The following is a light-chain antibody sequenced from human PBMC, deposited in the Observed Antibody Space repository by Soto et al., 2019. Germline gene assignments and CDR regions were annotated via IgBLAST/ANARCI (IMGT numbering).Light chain of an antibody. V-gene: IGKV3-15*01. CDR2: DTS. J-gene: IGKJ5*01. CDR3: QQYKNWPL. Sequence: EILMTHSPDTLSVSPGERATLSCRASQSVSSKLAWYQQKPGQAPRLLIYDTSTRATGIPARFSGSGSGTEFTLTISSLQSEDFAVYYCQQYKNWPLFGQGTRLEIK. CDR1: QSVSSK.